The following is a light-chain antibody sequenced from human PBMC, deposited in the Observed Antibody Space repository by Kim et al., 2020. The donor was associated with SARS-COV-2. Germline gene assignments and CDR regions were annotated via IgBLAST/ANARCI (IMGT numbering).Light chain of an antibody. CDR1: QSVGGW. CDR2: GAS. CDR3: QQFNTYSFT. J-gene: IGKJ3*01. V-gene: IGKV1-5*03. Sequence: DIQMTQSPSTLSAYVGVRVIITCRASQSVGGWLAWYQHKPGKAPKLLIYGASILESGVPSRFSGSGSGTEFTLTISSLQPDDFATYYCQQFNTYSFTFGPGTKVDIK.